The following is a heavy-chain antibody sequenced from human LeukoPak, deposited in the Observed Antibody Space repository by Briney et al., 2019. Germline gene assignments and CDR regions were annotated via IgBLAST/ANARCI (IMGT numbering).Heavy chain of an antibody. Sequence: SETLSLTCTASGGSISSYYWSWIRQPAGKGLEWIGRIHTSGSTNYNPSLKSRVTMSVDTSKNQFSLRLSSVTAADTAVYYCARDAGAENWFDPWGQGTLVTVSS. CDR2: IHTSGST. V-gene: IGHV4-4*07. D-gene: IGHD1-14*01. CDR1: GGSISSYY. J-gene: IGHJ5*02. CDR3: ARDAGAENWFDP.